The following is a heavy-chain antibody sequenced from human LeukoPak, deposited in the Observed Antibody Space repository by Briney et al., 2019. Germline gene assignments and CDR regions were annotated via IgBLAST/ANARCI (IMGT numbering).Heavy chain of an antibody. CDR1: GGTFSSYT. V-gene: IGHV1-69*13. J-gene: IGHJ4*02. CDR3: ASGPPSWGYYDSSGPTTGDY. Sequence: SVKVSCKASGGTFSSYTTSWVRQAPGQGLEWMGGIIPIFGTANHAQKFQGRVTITADESTSTAYMELSSLRSEDTAVYYCASGPPSWGYYDSSGPTTGDYWGQGTLVTVSS. D-gene: IGHD3-22*01. CDR2: IIPIFGTA.